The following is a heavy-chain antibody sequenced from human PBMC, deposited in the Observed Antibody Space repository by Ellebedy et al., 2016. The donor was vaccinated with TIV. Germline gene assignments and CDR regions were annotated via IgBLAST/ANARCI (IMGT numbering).Heavy chain of an antibody. D-gene: IGHD3-22*01. V-gene: IGHV3-74*01. CDR2: IKSDGNTL. Sequence: GESLKISXAASGFTFSSYWVYWVRQRPGKGLEWVSRIKSDGNTLAYAESVKGRFTISRDNAKSTLSLQMNSLRDEDTAVYYCARGRYDESSVGLEHWGQGTLVTVSS. CDR1: GFTFSSYW. J-gene: IGHJ4*02. CDR3: ARGRYDESSVGLEH.